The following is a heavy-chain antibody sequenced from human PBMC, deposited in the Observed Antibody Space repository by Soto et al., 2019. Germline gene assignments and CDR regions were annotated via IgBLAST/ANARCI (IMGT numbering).Heavy chain of an antibody. J-gene: IGHJ6*02. D-gene: IGHD2-2*01. V-gene: IGHV4-39*01. Sequence: PSETLSLTCTVSGGSISSSSYYWGWIRQPPGKGLEWIGSIYYSGSTYYNPSLKSRVTISVDTSKNQFSLKLSSVTAADTAVYYSAMQLLDGATNYYYGMDVWGQGTTVTVSS. CDR1: GGSISSSSYY. CDR2: IYYSGST. CDR3: AMQLLDGATNYYYGMDV.